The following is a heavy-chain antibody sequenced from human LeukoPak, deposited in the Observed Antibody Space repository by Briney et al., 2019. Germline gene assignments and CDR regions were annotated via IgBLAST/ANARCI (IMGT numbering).Heavy chain of an antibody. CDR3: ARVGCSGGTCYDY. D-gene: IGHD2-15*01. V-gene: IGHV3-21*01. J-gene: IGHJ4*02. CDR2: ISSGSNYI. Sequence: GGPLRLSCAASGFTFSSYSMYWVRQAPGKGLEWVSFISSGSNYIYYIGSVKGRFTISRDNAKNSLYLQMNSLRVEDTAIYYCARVGCSGGTCYDYWGQGTLVTVSS. CDR1: GFTFSSYS.